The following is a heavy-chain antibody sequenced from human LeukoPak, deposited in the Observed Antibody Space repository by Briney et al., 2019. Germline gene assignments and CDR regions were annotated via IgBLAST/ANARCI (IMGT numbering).Heavy chain of an antibody. V-gene: IGHV1-69*06. D-gene: IGHD6-19*01. CDR3: ATSLLEGQWLPTT. CDR2: IIPIFGTA. CDR1: GGTFSSYA. J-gene: IGHJ4*02. Sequence: VASVKVSCKASGGTFSSYAISWVRQAPGQGLEWMGGIIPIFGTANYAQKFQGRVTITADKSTSTAYMELSSLRSEDTAVYYCATSLLEGQWLPTTWGQGTLVTVSS.